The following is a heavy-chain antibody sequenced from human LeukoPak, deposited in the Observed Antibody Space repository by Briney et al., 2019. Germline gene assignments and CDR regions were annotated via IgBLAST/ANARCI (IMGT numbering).Heavy chain of an antibody. CDR2: ISGSGATT. CDR3: AKENRYGDYLFDY. V-gene: IGHV3-23*01. D-gene: IGHD4-17*01. CDR1: GFTFSNHD. Sequence: GGSLRLSCAASGFTFSNHDMNWVRQAPGKGLGWVSIISGSGATTFYTDSVKGRFTISRDNSKNTLYLQMNSLRAEDTAVYYCAKENRYGDYLFDYWGQGTLVTVSS. J-gene: IGHJ4*02.